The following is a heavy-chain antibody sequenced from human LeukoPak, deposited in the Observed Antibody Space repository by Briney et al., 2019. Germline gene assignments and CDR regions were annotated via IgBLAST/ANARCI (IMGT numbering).Heavy chain of an antibody. CDR3: ARDPVRGHSSGYYSIYHWFDP. J-gene: IGHJ5*02. CDR1: GYTFTSYY. V-gene: IGHV1-46*01. D-gene: IGHD3-22*01. Sequence: ASVKVSCKASGYTFTSYYMHWVRQAPGQGREWMGIINPSGGSTSYAQKFQGRVTMTRDRSTSTVYMELSSLRSEDTAVYYCARDPVRGHSSGYYSIYHWFDPWGQGTLVTVSS. CDR2: INPSGGST.